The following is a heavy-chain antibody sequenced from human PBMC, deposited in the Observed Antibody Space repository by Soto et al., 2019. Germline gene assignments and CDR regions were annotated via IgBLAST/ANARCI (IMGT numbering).Heavy chain of an antibody. CDR1: GFTFSSYS. V-gene: IGHV3-48*01. D-gene: IGHD2-15*01. CDR2: ISSSSSTI. J-gene: IGHJ4*02. Sequence: EVQLVESGGGLVQPGGSLRLSCAASGFTFSSYSMNWVRQAPGKGLEWVSYISSSSSTIYYADSVKGRFTISRDNAKNSLYLQMNSLRAEDTAVYYCARDRGRYCSCGSCYSGYWGQGTLVTVSS. CDR3: ARDRGRYCSCGSCYSGY.